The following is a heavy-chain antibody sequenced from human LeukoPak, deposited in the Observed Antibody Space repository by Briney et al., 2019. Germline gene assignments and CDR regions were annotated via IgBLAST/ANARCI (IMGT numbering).Heavy chain of an antibody. V-gene: IGHV5-51*01. CDR3: ARRITLGVITSPFDV. J-gene: IGHJ4*02. CDR2: IYPGDSDT. D-gene: IGHD3-10*01. CDR1: GTNFTNYW. Sequence: GESLKISCKGSGTNFTNYWLGWVRQMPGKGLELMGLIYPGDSDTTYSPSFQGQVTISADKSISTAYLQWSSLKASDTATYYGARRITLGVITSPFDVWGQGTLVSVSS.